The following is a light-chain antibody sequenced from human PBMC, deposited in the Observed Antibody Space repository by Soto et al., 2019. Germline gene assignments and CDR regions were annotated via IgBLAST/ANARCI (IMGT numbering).Light chain of an antibody. CDR3: QQSYDTVWT. CDR2: AAS. V-gene: IGKV1-39*01. J-gene: IGKJ1*01. Sequence: DIRMTQSPSSLSASAGDRVTITCRASQSIVTYLNWYQQKPGKAPNLLIYAASSLQSGVPSRFSGSGFGTDFTLTISSLQPEDFATYYLQQSYDTVWTFGQGTKVQIK. CDR1: QSIVTY.